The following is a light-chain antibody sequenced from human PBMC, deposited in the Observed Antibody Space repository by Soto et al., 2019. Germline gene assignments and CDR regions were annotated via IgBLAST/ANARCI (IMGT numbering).Light chain of an antibody. CDR2: GAS. CDR1: QSVSSGY. V-gene: IGKV3-20*01. J-gene: IGKJ4*01. Sequence: EIVLTQSPGTLSLSPGERATLSCRASQSVSSGYLAWYQQKPGQPPRLLIFGASSRATGIPDRFTGGGSGTDFTLTITRLEPEDFDVYYCQHYRTSFGGGTKVEIK. CDR3: QHYRTS.